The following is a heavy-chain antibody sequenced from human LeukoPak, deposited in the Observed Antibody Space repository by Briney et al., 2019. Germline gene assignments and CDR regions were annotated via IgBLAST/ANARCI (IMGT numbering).Heavy chain of an antibody. CDR2: IYYSGST. CDR3: ARVEVRGVIIGY. D-gene: IGHD3-10*01. J-gene: IGHJ4*02. CDR1: GGSISSGGYY. V-gene: IGHV4-31*03. Sequence: SRTLSLTCTVSGGSISSGGYYWSWIRQHPGKGLEWIGYIYYSGSTYYNPSLKSRVTISVDTSKNQFSLKLSSVTAADTAVYYCARVEVRGVIIGYWGQGTLVTVSS.